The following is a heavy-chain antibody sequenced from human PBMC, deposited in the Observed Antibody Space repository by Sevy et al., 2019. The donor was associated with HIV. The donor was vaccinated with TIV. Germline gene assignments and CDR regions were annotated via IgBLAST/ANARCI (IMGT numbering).Heavy chain of an antibody. D-gene: IGHD2-8*01. CDR2: ISSSGSTI. CDR1: GFTFSSYE. J-gene: IGHJ4*02. CDR3: ARVSFYCTNGVCYKGLDY. Sequence: GGSLRLSCAASGFTFSSYEMNWVRQAPGKGLEWVSYISSSGSTIYYADSVKGRFTISRDNAKNSRYLQMNSLRAGDTAVYYCARVSFYCTNGVCYKGLDYWGQGTLVTVSS. V-gene: IGHV3-48*03.